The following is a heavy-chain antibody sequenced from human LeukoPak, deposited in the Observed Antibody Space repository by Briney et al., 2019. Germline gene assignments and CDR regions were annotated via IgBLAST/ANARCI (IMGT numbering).Heavy chain of an antibody. V-gene: IGHV3-33*01. D-gene: IGHD2-21*02. Sequence: GGSLRLSCAASGFTFSSYGMRWVRQAPGKGLEWVAVIWYDGSNKYYADSVKGRFTISRDNSKNTLYLQMNSLRAEDTAVYYRARAQGSGGDCCPYYFDYWGQGTLVTVSS. J-gene: IGHJ4*02. CDR1: GFTFSSYG. CDR3: ARAQGSGGDCCPYYFDY. CDR2: IWYDGSNK.